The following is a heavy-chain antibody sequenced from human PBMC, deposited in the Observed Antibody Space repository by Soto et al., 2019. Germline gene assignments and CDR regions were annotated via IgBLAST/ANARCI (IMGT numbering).Heavy chain of an antibody. CDR1: GFTFNNYA. Sequence: EVQLLKSGGGLVQPGGSLRLSCVVSGFTFNNYAMNWVRQAPGKGLEWVSGISASGGSTYYADSVKGRFTISRDSSKHTLYLQMNSLRADDTAIYYCAIHFYYGSGSYYAVDYWGQGTLVTVSS. J-gene: IGHJ4*02. CDR2: ISASGGST. D-gene: IGHD3-10*01. CDR3: AIHFYYGSGSYYAVDY. V-gene: IGHV3-23*01.